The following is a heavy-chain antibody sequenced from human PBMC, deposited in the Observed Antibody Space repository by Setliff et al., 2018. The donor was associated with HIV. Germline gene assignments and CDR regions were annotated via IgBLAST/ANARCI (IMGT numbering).Heavy chain of an antibody. CDR3: ARDRSSGRGYYYYYYMDV. D-gene: IGHD6-19*01. V-gene: IGHV4-39*07. Sequence: PSETLSLTCTVSGGSISGSDYYWAWIRQPPGKGLEWIGSIYYSGSTNHNPSLKSRVTISVDTSKNQFSLKLSSVTAADTAVYYCARDRSSGRGYYYYYYMDVWG. CDR1: GGSISGSDYY. J-gene: IGHJ6*03. CDR2: IYYSGST.